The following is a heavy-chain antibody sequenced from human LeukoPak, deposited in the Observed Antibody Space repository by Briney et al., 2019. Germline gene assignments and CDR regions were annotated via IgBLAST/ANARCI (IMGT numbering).Heavy chain of an antibody. Sequence: PGGSLRLSCTASGFSLSSYAMSWVRQAPGKGPEWVSSISGSGDTTYNADSVKGRFTISRDNSKKTLFLDMASLRDGDTAIYYCARSLRHCPRTGCSLYYYMDVWGKGTTVTVSS. D-gene: IGHD2-15*01. CDR2: ISGSGDTT. CDR1: GFSLSSYA. J-gene: IGHJ6*03. V-gene: IGHV3-23*01. CDR3: ARSLRHCPRTGCSLYYYMDV.